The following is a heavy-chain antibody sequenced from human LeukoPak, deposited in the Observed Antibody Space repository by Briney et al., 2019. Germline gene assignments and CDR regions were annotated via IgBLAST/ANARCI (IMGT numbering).Heavy chain of an antibody. D-gene: IGHD1-7*01. J-gene: IGHJ4*02. CDR3: ARINWNYLYYFDY. CDR2: IYYSGST. CDR1: GGSISSYY. Sequence: SETLSLTCTVSGGSISSYYWSWIRQPPGKGLEWIGYIYYSGSTNYNPSLKSRVTISVDTSKNQFSLKLSSVTAADTAVCYCARINWNYLYYFDYWGQGTLVTVSS. V-gene: IGHV4-59*01.